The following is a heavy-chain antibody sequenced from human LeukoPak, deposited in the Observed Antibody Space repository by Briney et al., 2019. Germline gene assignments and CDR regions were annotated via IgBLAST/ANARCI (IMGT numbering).Heavy chain of an antibody. Sequence: ASVKVSCKASGYTFTSYGISWVRQAPGQGLEWMGWISAYNGNTNYAQKLQGRVAMTTDTSTSTAYMELRSLRSDDTAVYYCARGYSGYDYNWFDPWGQGTLVTVSS. J-gene: IGHJ5*02. CDR1: GYTFTSYG. D-gene: IGHD5-12*01. CDR2: ISAYNGNT. CDR3: ARGYSGYDYNWFDP. V-gene: IGHV1-18*01.